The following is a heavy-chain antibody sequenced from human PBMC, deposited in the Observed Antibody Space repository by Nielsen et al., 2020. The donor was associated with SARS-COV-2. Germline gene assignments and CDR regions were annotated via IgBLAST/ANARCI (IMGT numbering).Heavy chain of an antibody. J-gene: IGHJ5*02. CDR2: IYSGGST. D-gene: IGHD3-16*02. CDR3: TTQLSSRGNWFDP. V-gene: IGHV3-66*04. CDR1: GFTVSSNY. Sequence: GGSLRLSCAASGFTVSSNYMSWVRQAPGKGLEWVSVIYSGGSTYYADSVKGRFTISRDDSKSIAYLQMNSLKTEDTAVYYCTTQLSSRGNWFDPWGQGTLVTVSS.